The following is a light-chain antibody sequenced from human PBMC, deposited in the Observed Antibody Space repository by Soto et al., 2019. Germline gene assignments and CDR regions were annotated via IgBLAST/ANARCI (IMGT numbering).Light chain of an antibody. J-gene: IGLJ1*01. CDR1: NIGDKN. CDR2: DDS. Sequence: SYELTQPPSVSVAPGQTARIICGGNNIGDKNVHWYQQKPGQVPVLVVYDDSVRPAVIPERLSGSNSGNTATLTISSVEAGDEADYYCQVWDTSSDRSYVFGTGTKLTLL. V-gene: IGLV3-21*02. CDR3: QVWDTSSDRSYV.